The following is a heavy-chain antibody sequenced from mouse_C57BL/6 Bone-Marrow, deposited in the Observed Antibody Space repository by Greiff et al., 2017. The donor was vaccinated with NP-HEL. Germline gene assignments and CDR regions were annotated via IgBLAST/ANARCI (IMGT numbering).Heavy chain of an antibody. CDR1: GYAFSSYW. D-gene: IGHD2-4*01. CDR3: ARNDDYDVPLWYFYV. Sequence: VQLQQSGAELVKPGASVKISCKASGYAFSSYWMNWVKQRPGKGLEWIGQIYPGDGDTNYNGKFKGKATMTVDKSSSTAYMQLSSLTSEDSAVYFCARNDDYDVPLWYFYVWGTGTTVTVSS. CDR2: IYPGDGDT. V-gene: IGHV1-80*01. J-gene: IGHJ1*03.